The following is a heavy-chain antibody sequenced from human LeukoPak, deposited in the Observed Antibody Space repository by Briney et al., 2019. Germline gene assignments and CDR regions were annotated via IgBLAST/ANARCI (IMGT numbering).Heavy chain of an antibody. D-gene: IGHD1-26*01. Sequence: GASVKVSCKASGGTFSSYAISWVRQAPGQRLEWMGWINAGNGNTEYSQRFQGRVTFTRDTSATTAYMELSSLTSEDTAMYYCARGGGTYHFDYWGQGTLVTVSS. J-gene: IGHJ4*02. CDR3: ARGGGTYHFDY. CDR1: GGTFSSYA. CDR2: INAGNGNT. V-gene: IGHV1-3*01.